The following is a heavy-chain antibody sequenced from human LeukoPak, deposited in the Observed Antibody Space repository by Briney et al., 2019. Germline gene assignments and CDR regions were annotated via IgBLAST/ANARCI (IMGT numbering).Heavy chain of an antibody. CDR1: GYTLTELS. Sequence: ASVTVSCKVSGYTLTELSMHWVRQAPGKGLEWMGGFDPEDGETIYAQKFQGRVTMTEDTSTDTAYMELSSLRSEDTAVYYCATEGLYYCSGGSCYRGSWFDPWGQGTLVTVSS. J-gene: IGHJ5*02. D-gene: IGHD2-15*01. V-gene: IGHV1-24*01. CDR3: ATEGLYYCSGGSCYRGSWFDP. CDR2: FDPEDGET.